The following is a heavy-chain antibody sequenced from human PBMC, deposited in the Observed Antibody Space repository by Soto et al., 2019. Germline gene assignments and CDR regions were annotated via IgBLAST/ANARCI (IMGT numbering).Heavy chain of an antibody. CDR3: ARDQAAADRYYYYGMDV. CDR2: IRAYNGNT. D-gene: IGHD6-13*01. J-gene: IGHJ6*02. Sequence: QVQLVQSGAEVKKPGASVKVSCKASGYTFTSYGISWVRQAPGQGLEWMGWIRAYNGNTNYAQKLKGRVTMTTDTSTSTAYMELRSLISDDTAVYYCARDQAAADRYYYYGMDVWGQGTTVTVSS. V-gene: IGHV1-18*01. CDR1: GYTFTSYG.